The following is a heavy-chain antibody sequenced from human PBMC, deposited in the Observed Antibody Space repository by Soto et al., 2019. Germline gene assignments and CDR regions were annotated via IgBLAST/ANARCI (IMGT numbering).Heavy chain of an antibody. D-gene: IGHD3-22*01. CDR2: INSDGRTT. Sequence: EVQLVESGGGLVQPGGSLRLSCAASGFTFNIYSMHWVRQAPGKGLLWISHINSDGRTTTYADAVKGRFTISRDNAKNTLYLQMNSLRAEDTAGYYCARAFIPDYYNREVHAFDVWGQGTMVTVSS. CDR1: GFTFNIYS. V-gene: IGHV3-74*01. J-gene: IGHJ3*01. CDR3: ARAFIPDYYNREVHAFDV.